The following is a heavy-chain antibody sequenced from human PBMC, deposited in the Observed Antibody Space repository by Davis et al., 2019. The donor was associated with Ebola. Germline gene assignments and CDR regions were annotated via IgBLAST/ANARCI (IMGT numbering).Heavy chain of an antibody. D-gene: IGHD1-26*01. Sequence: PGGSLRLSCAASGFTFSSYAMHWVRQAPGKGLEWVAVISYDGSNKYYADSVKGRFTISRDNSKNPLYLQMNSLRAEDTAVYYCARDGHSGSYPTDYWGQGTLVTVSS. V-gene: IGHV3-30*04. J-gene: IGHJ4*02. CDR3: ARDGHSGSYPTDY. CDR1: GFTFSSYA. CDR2: ISYDGSNK.